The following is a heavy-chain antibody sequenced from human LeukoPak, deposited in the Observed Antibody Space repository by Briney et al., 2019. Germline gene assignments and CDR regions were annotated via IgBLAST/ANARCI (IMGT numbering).Heavy chain of an antibody. D-gene: IGHD3-22*01. CDR1: GFTFSSYA. J-gene: IGHJ4*02. Sequence: GGSLRLSCAASGFTFSSYAMSWVRQAPGKGLEWVSAISGSGGSTYYADSVRGRFTISRDNSKNTLYLQMNSLRAEDTAVYYCANLYYDSSGQPPYYFDYWGQGTLVTVSS. V-gene: IGHV3-23*01. CDR3: ANLYYDSSGQPPYYFDY. CDR2: ISGSGGST.